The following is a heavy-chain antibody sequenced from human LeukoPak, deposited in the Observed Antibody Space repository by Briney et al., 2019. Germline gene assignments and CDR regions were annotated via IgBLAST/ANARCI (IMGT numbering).Heavy chain of an antibody. J-gene: IGHJ4*02. CDR1: GGTFSSYA. D-gene: IGHD3-16*01. CDR2: IIPIFGTA. CDR3: ARARPIDPYDYVWGS. Sequence: ASVKVSCKASGGTFSSYAISWVRQAPGQGLEWMGGIIPIFGTANYAQKFQGRVTITTDESTSTAYMEQSSLRSEDTAVYYCARARPIDPYDYVWGSWGQGTLVTVSS. V-gene: IGHV1-69*05.